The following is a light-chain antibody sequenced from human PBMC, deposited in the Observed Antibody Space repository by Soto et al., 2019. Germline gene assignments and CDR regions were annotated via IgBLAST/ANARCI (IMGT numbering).Light chain of an antibody. CDR2: GVS. Sequence: QSALTQPASVSGSPGQSITVSCTGTSSDVGGYDYVSWYQHHPGKAPKLMIYGVSNRPSGVSNRFSGSKSGNTASLTISGLQAEDEADYYCTSYTSSSTVVFGGGTKLTVL. CDR3: TSYTSSSTVV. CDR1: SSDVGGYDY. V-gene: IGLV2-14*01. J-gene: IGLJ2*01.